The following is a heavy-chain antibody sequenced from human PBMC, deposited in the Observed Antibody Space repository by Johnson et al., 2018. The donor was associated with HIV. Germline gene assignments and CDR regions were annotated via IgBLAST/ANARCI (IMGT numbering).Heavy chain of an antibody. D-gene: IGHD3-16*02. Sequence: QVQLVESGGGVVQSGRSLRLSCAASGFTFSSYAMHWVRQAPGKGLEWVAVISYDGSNKYYADSVKGRFTISRDNSKNTLYVQMNSLRGEETAVYYCARDRVITFGGVIGRGAFDIWGQGTMVTVSA. J-gene: IGHJ3*02. CDR1: GFTFSSYA. V-gene: IGHV3-30-3*01. CDR3: ARDRVITFGGVIGRGAFDI. CDR2: ISYDGSNK.